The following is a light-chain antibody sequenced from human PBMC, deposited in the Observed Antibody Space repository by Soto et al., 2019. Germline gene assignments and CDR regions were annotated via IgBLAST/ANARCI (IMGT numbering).Light chain of an antibody. V-gene: IGKV1-39*01. Sequence: DIQMTQSPSSLSASVGDRVTITCRASQNIGVYLNWYQKKPGKAPKLLIRAASSLHSGVPSTFSGSGSGTDFALTISSLQPEDFATYYCHQTAANPWTFAQGTKVDIK. CDR3: HQTAANPWT. J-gene: IGKJ1*01. CDR2: AAS. CDR1: QNIGVY.